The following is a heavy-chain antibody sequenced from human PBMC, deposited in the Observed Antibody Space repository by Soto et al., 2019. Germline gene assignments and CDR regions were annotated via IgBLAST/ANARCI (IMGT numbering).Heavy chain of an antibody. CDR3: ARLIGGITIFGVAAIYYYGMDV. Sequence: TLSLTCTVSGGSISSGGYYWSWIRQHPGKGLEWIGYIYYSGSTYYNPSLKSRVTISVDTSKNQFSLKLSSVTAADTAVYYCARLIGGITIFGVAAIYYYGMDVWGQGTTVTVSS. V-gene: IGHV4-31*03. D-gene: IGHD3-3*01. CDR2: IYYSGST. J-gene: IGHJ6*02. CDR1: GGSISSGGYY.